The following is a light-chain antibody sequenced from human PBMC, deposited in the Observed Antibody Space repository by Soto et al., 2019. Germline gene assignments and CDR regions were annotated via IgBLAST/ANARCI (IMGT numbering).Light chain of an antibody. V-gene: IGKV3-20*01. CDR3: QQYDSAYT. CDR2: GAS. Sequence: EIVLAQSPATVSLSPGESATLSCRASQTVANNYLAWYQQRPGQAPRLVIFGASSRATGIPDRFRGSGSGTDFTLSISRVEPEDFAVDYCQQYDSAYTFGQGTKLEIK. CDR1: QTVANNY. J-gene: IGKJ2*01.